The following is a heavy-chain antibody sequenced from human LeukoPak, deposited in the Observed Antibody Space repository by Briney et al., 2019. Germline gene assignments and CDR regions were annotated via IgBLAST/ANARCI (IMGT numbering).Heavy chain of an antibody. D-gene: IGHD2-15*01. V-gene: IGHV4-34*01. Sequence: SETLSLTCAVYGGTFSGYYWSWIRQPPGKRLEWVGESNDSGGTNYNPSLKSRVTISVDTSKNQFSLKLTSVTAADTAVYYCAREGWVVAAGYYYYMDVWGKGTTVTVSS. CDR3: AREGWVVAAGYYYYMDV. CDR2: SNDSGGT. J-gene: IGHJ6*03. CDR1: GGTFSGYY.